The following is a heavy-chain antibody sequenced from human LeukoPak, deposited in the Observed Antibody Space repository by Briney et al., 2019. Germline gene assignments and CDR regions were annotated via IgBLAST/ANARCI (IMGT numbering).Heavy chain of an antibody. V-gene: IGHV4-59*01. J-gene: IGHJ4*02. D-gene: IGHD3-22*01. CDR3: VRDHYYNSSGYTFGY. CDR2: IYSSGST. Sequence: SETLSLTCTVSGGSISSYYWSWIRQPPGKGLEWIGYIYSSGSTNYNPSLKGRVTMSVDTSKNQFSLKLSSVTAADTAVYYCVRDHYYNSSGYTFGYWGQGTLVTVSS. CDR1: GGSISSYY.